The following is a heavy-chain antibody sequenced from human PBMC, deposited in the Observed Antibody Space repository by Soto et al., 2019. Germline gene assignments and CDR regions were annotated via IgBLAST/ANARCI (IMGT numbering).Heavy chain of an antibody. CDR3: ASLIASGPYYGSGSYPVDY. J-gene: IGHJ4*02. Sequence: GGSLRLSCAASGFTYSSYLMHCVRQAPWKGLEWLANIKQDGSEKYYVDSVKGRFTISRDDAKNSLYLQMNSLRAEDTAVYYCASLIASGPYYGSGSYPVDYLGQGTLVNVSS. D-gene: IGHD3-10*01. V-gene: IGHV3-7*03. CDR1: GFTYSSYL. CDR2: IKQDGSEK.